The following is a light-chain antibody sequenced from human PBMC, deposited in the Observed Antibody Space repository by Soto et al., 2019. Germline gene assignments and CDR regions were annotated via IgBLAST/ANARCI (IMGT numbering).Light chain of an antibody. CDR1: QSVLYSSNNKNY. V-gene: IGKV4-1*01. Sequence: DIVMTQSPDSLAVSLGERATINCKSSQSVLYSSNNKNYLAWYQQKPGKAPELLMFDASNLEPGVPSRFSGSGSGTDFTLTISSLQPEDVATYFCQQYDNFPPITFGQGTRLEIK. J-gene: IGKJ5*01. CDR3: QQYDNFPPIT. CDR2: DAS.